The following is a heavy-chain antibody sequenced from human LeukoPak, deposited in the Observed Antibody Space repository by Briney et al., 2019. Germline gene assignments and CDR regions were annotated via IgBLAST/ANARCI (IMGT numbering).Heavy chain of an antibody. J-gene: IGHJ4*02. CDR1: GYTFTSYY. D-gene: IGHD6-13*01. V-gene: IGHV1-46*01. CDR2: INPSGGST. Sequence: ASVKVSCKASGYTFTSYYMHWVRQAPGQGLEWMGIINPSGGSTSYAQKFQGRVTMTRDTSTSTVYMELSSLRSEDTAVYYCARDQVAAAGTGIQDYWGQGTLVTVSS. CDR3: ARDQVAAAGTGIQDY.